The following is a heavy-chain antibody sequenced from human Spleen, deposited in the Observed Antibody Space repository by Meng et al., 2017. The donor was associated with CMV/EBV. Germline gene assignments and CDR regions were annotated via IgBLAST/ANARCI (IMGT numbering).Heavy chain of an antibody. D-gene: IGHD3-3*01. Sequence: FTSYGISWVRQAPGQGLEWMGWISAYNGNTNYAQKLQGRVTMTTDTSTSTAYMELRSLRSDDTAVYYCARAKNVLRFLEWLLYADYWGQGTLVTVSS. V-gene: IGHV1-18*01. CDR1: FTSYG. CDR2: ISAYNGNT. J-gene: IGHJ4*02. CDR3: ARAKNVLRFLEWLLYADY.